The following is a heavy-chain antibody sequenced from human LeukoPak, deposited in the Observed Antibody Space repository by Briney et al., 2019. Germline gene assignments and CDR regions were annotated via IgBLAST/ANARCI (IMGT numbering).Heavy chain of an antibody. J-gene: IGHJ4*02. CDR1: AGSVNSSPYY. D-gene: IGHD3-22*01. CDR3: AKHEGSYFDKSGYTFEY. V-gene: IGHV4-39*01. Sequence: SETLSLTCTVSAGSVNSSPYYWGWVRQPPGKGLEWIGSIHYGGNTYYNPSLKSRVTISVDTSRNQFSLKLSSVSAADRGIYYCAKHEGSYFDKSGYTFEYWGQGTLVTVSS. CDR2: IHYGGNT.